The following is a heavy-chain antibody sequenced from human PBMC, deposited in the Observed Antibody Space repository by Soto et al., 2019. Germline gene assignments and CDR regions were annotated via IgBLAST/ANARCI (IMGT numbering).Heavy chain of an antibody. J-gene: IGHJ3*02. V-gene: IGHV1-69*13. CDR2: IITIFGTA. D-gene: IGHD3-10*01. Sequence: GASVNACSKAPRVAFGSCARRWVRQAPGQGLEWMGGIITIFGTANYAQKFQGRVTINADESTSTAYMELSSLRSEDTAVFYCARGGGLVVTPFDIWGKGTMVTVSS. CDR1: RVAFGSCA. CDR3: ARGGGLVVTPFDI.